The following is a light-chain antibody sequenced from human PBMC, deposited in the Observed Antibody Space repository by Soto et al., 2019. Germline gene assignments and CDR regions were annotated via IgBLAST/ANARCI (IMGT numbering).Light chain of an antibody. CDR1: QSISSW. J-gene: IGKJ5*01. CDR3: QQYLSYPIT. Sequence: DIQMTRSPSTLSASVGDRVTITCRASQSISSWLAWYQQKPGKAPKSLIYKASSLESGVPSRFSGSGSGTEFTLTISSLQPDDFATYYCQQYLSYPITFGQGTRLEIK. CDR2: KAS. V-gene: IGKV1-5*03.